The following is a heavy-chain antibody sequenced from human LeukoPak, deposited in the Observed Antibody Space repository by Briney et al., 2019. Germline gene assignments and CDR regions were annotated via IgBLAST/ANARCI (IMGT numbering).Heavy chain of an antibody. CDR3: ARGYRSDWHGELGY. J-gene: IGHJ4*02. V-gene: IGHV4-59*01. D-gene: IGHD6-19*01. CDR2: IYYSGTT. CDR1: GFTFSTYA. Sequence: PGGSLRLSCTASGFTFSTYAMSWIRQPPGKGLEWIGYIYYSGTTNYNPSLKSRVTISVDTSKNQFSLNLTSVTAADTAVYYCARGYRSDWHGELGYWGQGTLVTVSS.